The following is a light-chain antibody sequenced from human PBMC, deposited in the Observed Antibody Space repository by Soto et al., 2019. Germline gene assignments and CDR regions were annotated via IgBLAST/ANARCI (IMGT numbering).Light chain of an antibody. CDR2: AAP. CDR1: QGISSS. V-gene: IGKV1-9*01. J-gene: IGKJ1*01. Sequence: DIQLTQTPSFLAATVGDRVTITCRASQGISSSLAWYQQRAGKAPKFLIYAAPTLQSGAPSRFSGSGSGTEFALTISSLQPEDSATYYCQQYYSYPPWTFGQGTKVDIK. CDR3: QQYYSYPPWT.